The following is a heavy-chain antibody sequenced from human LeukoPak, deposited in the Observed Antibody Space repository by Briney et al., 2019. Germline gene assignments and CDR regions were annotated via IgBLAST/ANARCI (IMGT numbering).Heavy chain of an antibody. CDR1: GFTFSSYW. Sequence: GGSLRLSCAASGFTFSSYWTHWVRQAPGKGLVWVSRINSDGGSTSYADSVKGRFTISRDNAKNTLYLQMNSLRAEDTAVYYCARESSSWYETIDYWGQGTLVTVSS. CDR2: INSDGGST. CDR3: ARESSSWYETIDY. D-gene: IGHD6-13*01. J-gene: IGHJ4*02. V-gene: IGHV3-74*01.